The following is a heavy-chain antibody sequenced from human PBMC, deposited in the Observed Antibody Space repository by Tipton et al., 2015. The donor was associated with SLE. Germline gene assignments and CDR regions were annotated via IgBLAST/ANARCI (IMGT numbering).Heavy chain of an antibody. V-gene: IGHV5-51*01. D-gene: IGHD2-15*01. CDR3: ARQRCSGGSCFKADY. CDR2: IYPGDSDT. CDR1: GYSFTSYW. J-gene: IGHJ4*02. Sequence: VQLVQSGAEVKKPGESLKISCKGSGYSFTSYWIGWVRQMPGKGLEWMGIIYPGDSDTRYSPSFQGQVTISADKSISTAYLQWGSLKASDTAMYYCARQRCSGGSCFKADYWGQGTLVTVSS.